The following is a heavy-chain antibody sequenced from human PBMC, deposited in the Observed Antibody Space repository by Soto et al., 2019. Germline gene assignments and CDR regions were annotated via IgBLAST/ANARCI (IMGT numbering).Heavy chain of an antibody. Sequence: KPSETLSLTCAVYGGSFSGYYWSWIRQPPGKGLEWIGEINHSGSTNYNPSLKSRVTISVDTSKNQFSLKLSSVTAADTXVYYCARKGRSITMVRGVIYYYXXXXVWGQXTTVTVSS. CDR3: ARKGRSITMVRGVIYYYXXXXV. D-gene: IGHD3-10*01. V-gene: IGHV4-34*01. J-gene: IGHJ6*02. CDR2: INHSGST. CDR1: GGSFSGYY.